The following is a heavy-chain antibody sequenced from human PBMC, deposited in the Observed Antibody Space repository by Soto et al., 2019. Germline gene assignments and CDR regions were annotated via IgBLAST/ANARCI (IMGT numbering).Heavy chain of an antibody. CDR3: ARTNLAVAGTYYFDY. V-gene: IGHV4-30-4*01. Sequence: NPSETLSLTCTVSGGSISSGDYYWSWIRQPPGKGLEWIGYIYYSGSTYYNPSLKSRVTISVDTSKNQFSLKLSSVTAADTAVYYCARTNLAVAGTYYFDYWGQGTLVTVSS. D-gene: IGHD6-19*01. CDR2: IYYSGST. CDR1: GGSISSGDYY. J-gene: IGHJ4*02.